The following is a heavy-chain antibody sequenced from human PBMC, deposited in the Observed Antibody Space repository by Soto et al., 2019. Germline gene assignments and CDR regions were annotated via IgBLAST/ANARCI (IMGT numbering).Heavy chain of an antibody. CDR1: GGSISSSSYY. J-gene: IGHJ6*02. D-gene: IGHD3-3*01. V-gene: IGHV4-39*01. CDR2: IYYSGST. CDR3: ARLGSGFWSGRAYYYYYGMDV. Sequence: SETLSLTCTVSGGSISSSSYYWGWVRQPPGKGLEWIGSIYYSGSTYYNPSLKRRVTISVDTSKNQFSLKLSSVTAADTAVYYCARLGSGFWSGRAYYYYYGMDVWGQGTTVTVSS.